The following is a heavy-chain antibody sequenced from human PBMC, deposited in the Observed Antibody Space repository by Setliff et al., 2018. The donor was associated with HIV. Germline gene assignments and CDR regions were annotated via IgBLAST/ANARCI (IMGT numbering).Heavy chain of an antibody. Sequence: SETLSLTCTVSGASIDSGDHYWTWIRQPPGKGLEWIGYIYYSGTTYYNSSLKSRVTISLHTSKNQFSLKLSSVTAADTAVYYCARWPPHRSSDYDQEYYFDYWGQGTLVTVSS. CDR1: GASIDSGDHY. V-gene: IGHV4-30-4*01. CDR3: ARWPPHRSSDYDQEYYFDY. J-gene: IGHJ4*02. D-gene: IGHD3-22*01. CDR2: IYYSGTT.